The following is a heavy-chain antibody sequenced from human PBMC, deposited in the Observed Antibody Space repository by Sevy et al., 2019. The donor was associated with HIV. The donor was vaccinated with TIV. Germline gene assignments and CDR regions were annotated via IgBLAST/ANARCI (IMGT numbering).Heavy chain of an antibody. V-gene: IGHV4-4*02. Sequence: SETLSLTCAVSGGSIRSVYWGHWVRQPPGKGLEWIGEIYHRGYTNYNPSLKSRVTISVDNFKNQFSLNLYSVTAADTALYNCARGGETPRGFDPWGQGSLVTVSS. CDR1: GGSIRSVYW. D-gene: IGHD3-16*01. CDR2: IYHRGYT. J-gene: IGHJ5*02. CDR3: ARGGETPRGFDP.